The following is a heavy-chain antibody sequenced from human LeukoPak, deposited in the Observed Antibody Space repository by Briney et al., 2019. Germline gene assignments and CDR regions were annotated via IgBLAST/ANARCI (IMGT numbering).Heavy chain of an antibody. J-gene: IGHJ5*02. CDR1: GGSFSGYY. CDR2: INHSGST. D-gene: IGHD2-15*01. CDR3: ARGLGIVVVVAATPLWWFDP. Sequence: PSETLSLTCAVYGGSFSGYYWSWIRQPPGKGLEWIGEINHSGSTNYNPSLKSRVRISVDTSKNQISLKLSSVTAADTAVYYCARGLGIVVVVAATPLWWFDPWGQGTLVTVSS. V-gene: IGHV4-34*01.